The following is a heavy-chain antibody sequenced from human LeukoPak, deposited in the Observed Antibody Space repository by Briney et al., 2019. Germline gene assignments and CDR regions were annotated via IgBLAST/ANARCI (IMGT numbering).Heavy chain of an antibody. J-gene: IGHJ4*02. D-gene: IGHD5-12*01. CDR2: ISSSTI. CDR3: ARGDLLAMDY. CDR1: GFTFSSYH. Sequence: PGRSLRLSCAASGFTFSSYHMNWVRQAPGKGLEWVSYISSSTIYYADSAKGRFTISRDNAKNSLYLQMHSLRDEDTAVYYCARGDLLAMDYWGQGTLVTVSS. V-gene: IGHV3-48*02.